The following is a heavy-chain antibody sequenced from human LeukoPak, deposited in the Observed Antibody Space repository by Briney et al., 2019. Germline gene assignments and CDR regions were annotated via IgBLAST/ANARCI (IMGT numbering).Heavy chain of an antibody. Sequence: SETLSLTCAVSGGSISSGGYSWSWIRQPPGKGLEWIGYIYHSGSTYYNPSLKSRVTISVDRSKNQFSLKLSSVTAADTAVYYCARASSGYSLGFDIWGQGTMVTVSS. CDR3: ARASSGYSLGFDI. D-gene: IGHD3-22*01. CDR2: IYHSGST. V-gene: IGHV4-30-2*01. J-gene: IGHJ3*02. CDR1: GGSISSGGYS.